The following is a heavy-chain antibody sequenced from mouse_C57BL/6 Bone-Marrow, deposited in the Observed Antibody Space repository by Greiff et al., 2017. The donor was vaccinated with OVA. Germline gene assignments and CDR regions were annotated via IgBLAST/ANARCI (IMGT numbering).Heavy chain of an antibody. D-gene: IGHD2-4*01. J-gene: IGHJ3*01. CDR2: ISSGSSTI. Sequence: EVQLVESGGGLVQPGGSLKLSCAASGFTFSDYGMHWVRQAPEKGLEWVAYISSGSSTIYYADTVKGRFTISRDNAKNTLFLQMTSLRSEGTAMYYCARDYDSAWFAYWGQGTLVTVSA. CDR1: GFTFSDYG. CDR3: ARDYDSAWFAY. V-gene: IGHV5-17*01.